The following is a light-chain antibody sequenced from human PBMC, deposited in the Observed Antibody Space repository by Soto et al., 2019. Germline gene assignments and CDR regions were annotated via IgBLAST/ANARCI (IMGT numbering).Light chain of an antibody. Sequence: VEMTQAECCVGEAGRDSGTITCQASQNIRTYLNWYQQKPGRAPKLLIHSASALPSGVPSRFSGSGSGTEFTLTMSGLQPDDFATYYCQQYNSYPWTFGQ. V-gene: IGKV1-39*01. CDR3: QQYNSYPWT. CDR1: QNIRTY. J-gene: IGKJ1*01. CDR2: SAS.